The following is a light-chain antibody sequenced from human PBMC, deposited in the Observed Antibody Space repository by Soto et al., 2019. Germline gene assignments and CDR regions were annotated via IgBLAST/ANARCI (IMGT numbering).Light chain of an antibody. J-gene: IGKJ4*01. CDR2: GAS. CDR1: QSVSSN. Sequence: EVLMTQSPVTLSVSPGERATLSCRASQSVSSNLAWYQQKPGQAPRLLIYGASTRATGVPARFSGSGSGTEFTLTISSLQSEDFAVYYCQQYNNWPPLTFGGGTKVGIK. V-gene: IGKV3-15*01. CDR3: QQYNNWPPLT.